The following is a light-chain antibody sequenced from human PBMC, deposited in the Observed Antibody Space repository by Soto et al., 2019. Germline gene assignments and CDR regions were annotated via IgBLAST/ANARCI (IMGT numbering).Light chain of an antibody. CDR3: SSFASSHTWV. CDR2: EVT. V-gene: IGLV2-8*01. Sequence: QSVLTQPPSASGSPGQSVPISCTGTSSDVGAYNYVSWYQQHAGKAPKLVIYEVTKRPSGVPDRFSGSKSANTASLTVSGLQAEDEADYYCSSFASSHTWVFGGGTKLTVL. CDR1: SSDVGAYNY. J-gene: IGLJ3*02.